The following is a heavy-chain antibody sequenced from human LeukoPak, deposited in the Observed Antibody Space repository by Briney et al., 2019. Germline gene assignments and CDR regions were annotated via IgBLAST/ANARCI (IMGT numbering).Heavy chain of an antibody. V-gene: IGHV1-18*01. J-gene: IGHJ4*02. D-gene: IGHD3-3*01. CDR3: TRSYDFWSVYFDY. CDR1: GGTFSSYG. CDR2: ISAYNGNT. Sequence: GASVKVSCKASGGTFSSYGISWVRQAPGQGLEWMGWISAYNGNTNYAQKLQGRVTMSTDTSTNTAYMEVRSLRSDDTAVYYCTRSYDFWSVYFDYWGQGTLVTVSS.